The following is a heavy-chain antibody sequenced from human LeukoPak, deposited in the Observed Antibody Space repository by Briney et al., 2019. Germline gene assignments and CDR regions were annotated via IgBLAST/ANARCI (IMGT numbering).Heavy chain of an antibody. CDR2: ISSSSSYI. V-gene: IGHV3-21*01. D-gene: IGHD6-13*01. Sequence: PGGSLRLSCAASGFTFSSYSMNWVRQAPGKGLEWVSSISSSSSYIYYADSVKGRFTISRDNAKNSLYLQMNSLRAEDTAVYYCARDSRSWGAFDYWGQGTLVTVSS. CDR1: GFTFSSYS. J-gene: IGHJ4*02. CDR3: ARDSRSWGAFDY.